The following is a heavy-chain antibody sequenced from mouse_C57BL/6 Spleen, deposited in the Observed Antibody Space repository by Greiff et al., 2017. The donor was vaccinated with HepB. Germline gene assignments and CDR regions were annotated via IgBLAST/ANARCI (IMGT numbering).Heavy chain of an antibody. Sequence: LQQSGASVKISCKASGYAFSSYWMNWVKQRPGKGLEWIGQIYPGDGDTNYNGKFKGKATLTADKSSSTAYMQLSSLTSEDSAVYFCARGDYYGSSAWFAYWGQGTLVTVSA. CDR2: IYPGDGDT. D-gene: IGHD1-1*01. V-gene: IGHV1-80*01. CDR1: GYAFSSYW. J-gene: IGHJ3*01. CDR3: ARGDYYGSSAWFAY.